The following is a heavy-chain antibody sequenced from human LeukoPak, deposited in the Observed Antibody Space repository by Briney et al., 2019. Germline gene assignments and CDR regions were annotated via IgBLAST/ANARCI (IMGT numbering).Heavy chain of an antibody. CDR2: ISGSGDKT. Sequence: GGSLRLSCAASGFTFSSNGMSWVRKAPGKGLEWVSSISGSGDKTYYADSVKGRFTISRGNSKSTMYLQMNSLRAEDTAVYHCAKTNGYYDLWGQGTLVIVCS. V-gene: IGHV3-23*01. CDR3: AKTNGYYDL. CDR1: GFTFSSNG. D-gene: IGHD3-22*01. J-gene: IGHJ4*02.